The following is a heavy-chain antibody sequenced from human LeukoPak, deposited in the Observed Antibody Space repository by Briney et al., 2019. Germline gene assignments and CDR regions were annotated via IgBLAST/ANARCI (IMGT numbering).Heavy chain of an antibody. D-gene: IGHD3-10*01. V-gene: IGHV3-21*04. CDR3: AKADYGSGTYYNVRYFDS. CDR1: GFTFSSYS. J-gene: IGHJ4*02. CDR2: ISSSSSYI. Sequence: GGSLRLSCAASGFTFSSYSMNWVRQAPGKGLEWVSSISSSSSYIYYADSVKGRFTISRDNAKNSLYLQMNSLRAEDTALYYCAKADYGSGTYYNVRYFDSWGQGTLVTVSS.